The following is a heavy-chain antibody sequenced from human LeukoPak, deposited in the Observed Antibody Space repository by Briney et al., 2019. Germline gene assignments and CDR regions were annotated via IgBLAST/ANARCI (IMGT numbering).Heavy chain of an antibody. V-gene: IGHV3-21*06. J-gene: IGHJ6*02. CDR2: ISPGVSGYT. D-gene: IGHD2/OR15-2a*01. CDR1: GFTFSSYA. CDR3: VRDVSRRIGMDV. Sequence: GGSLRLSRAASGFTFSSYAMSWVREAPGKGLEWVSTISPGVSGYTWYAESVKGRFTISRDNPENSLYLQMDSLRADDTAVYYCVRDVSRRIGMDVWGQGTTVTVSS.